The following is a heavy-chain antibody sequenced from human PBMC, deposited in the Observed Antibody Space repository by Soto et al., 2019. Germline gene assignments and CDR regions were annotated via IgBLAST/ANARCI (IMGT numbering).Heavy chain of an antibody. J-gene: IGHJ6*02. Sequence: QVQLVESGGGVVQPGRSLRLSCAASGFTFSSYAMHWVRQAPGKGLEWVAVISYDGSNKYYADSVKGRFTISRDNSKNTLDLQMNSLRAEDTAVYYCARDWATVTDYYYYGMDVWGQGTTVTVSS. CDR3: ARDWATVTDYYYYGMDV. D-gene: IGHD4-4*01. CDR1: GFTFSSYA. CDR2: ISYDGSNK. V-gene: IGHV3-30-3*01.